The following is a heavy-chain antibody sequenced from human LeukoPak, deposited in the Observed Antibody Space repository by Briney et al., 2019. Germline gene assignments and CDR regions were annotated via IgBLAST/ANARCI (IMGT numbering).Heavy chain of an antibody. CDR1: GFTFSSYG. CDR2: ISGSGGST. D-gene: IGHD3-10*02. Sequence: GGSLRLSCAASGFTFSSYGMSWVRQAPGKGLEWVSAISGSGGSTYYADSVKGRFTISRDNSKYTLYLHMNSLRAEDTAVYYCAELGITMIGGVWGKGTTVTISS. CDR3: AELGITMIGGV. V-gene: IGHV3-23*01. J-gene: IGHJ6*04.